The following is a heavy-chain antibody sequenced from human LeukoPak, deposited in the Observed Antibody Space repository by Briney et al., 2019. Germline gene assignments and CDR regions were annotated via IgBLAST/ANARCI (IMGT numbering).Heavy chain of an antibody. CDR3: ARGRDIVVVVAAIMGSHWFDP. CDR1: GFTFDDYA. D-gene: IGHD2-15*01. CDR2: ISWNSGSI. V-gene: IGHV3-9*01. J-gene: IGHJ5*02. Sequence: PGGSLRLSCAASGFTFDDYAMHWVRQAPGKGLEWVSGISWNSGSIGYADSVKGRFTISRDNAKNSLYLQMNSLRAEDTAVYYCARGRDIVVVVAAIMGSHWFDPWGQGTLVTVSS.